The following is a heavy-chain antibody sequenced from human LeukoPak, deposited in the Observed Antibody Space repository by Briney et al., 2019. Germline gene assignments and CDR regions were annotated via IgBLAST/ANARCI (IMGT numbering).Heavy chain of an antibody. D-gene: IGHD5-18*01. Sequence: PSETLSLTCTVSGGSISSGSYYWSWIRQPAGKGLEWIGRIYTSGSTNYNPSLKSRVTISVDTSKNQFSLKLSSVTAADTAVYYCAREGYSYGNRGFAYFDLWGRGTLVTVSS. CDR3: AREGYSYGNRGFAYFDL. J-gene: IGHJ2*01. CDR2: IYTSGST. V-gene: IGHV4-61*02. CDR1: GGSISSGSYY.